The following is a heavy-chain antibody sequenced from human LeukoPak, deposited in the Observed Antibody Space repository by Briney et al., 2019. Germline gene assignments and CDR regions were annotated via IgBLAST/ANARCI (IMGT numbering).Heavy chain of an antibody. CDR1: GGTFSSYA. V-gene: IGHV1-69*01. CDR2: IIPIFGTA. J-gene: IGHJ6*03. CDR3: ARDGGCGSGSYYYMDV. Sequence: SVKVSCKASGGTFSSYAISWVRQAPGQGLEWMGGIIPIFGTANYAQKFQGRVTITADESTSTAYMELSSLRSEDTAVYYCARDGGCGSGSYYYMDVWDKGATVTVSS. D-gene: IGHD3-10*01.